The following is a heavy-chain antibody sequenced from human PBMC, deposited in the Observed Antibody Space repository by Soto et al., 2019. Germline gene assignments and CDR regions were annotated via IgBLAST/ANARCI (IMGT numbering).Heavy chain of an antibody. D-gene: IGHD6-19*01. V-gene: IGHV3-64D*06. CDR1: GFTFSSYA. J-gene: IGHJ6*02. Sequence: GGSLRLSCSASGFTFSSYAMHWVRQAPGKXLEYVSAISSNGGSTYYADSVKGRFTISRDNSKNTLYLQMSSLRAEDTAVYYCVSPRGYSSGWSNWRDYYYYRMDVWGQGTTVTVSS. CDR2: ISSNGGST. CDR3: VSPRGYSSGWSNWRDYYYYRMDV.